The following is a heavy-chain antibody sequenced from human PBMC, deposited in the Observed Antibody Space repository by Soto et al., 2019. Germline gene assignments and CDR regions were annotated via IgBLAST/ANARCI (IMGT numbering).Heavy chain of an antibody. D-gene: IGHD6-19*01. CDR1: GFTFSDYY. J-gene: IGHJ4*02. Sequence: GGSLRLSCAASGFTFSDYYMSWIRQAPGKGLERVSYISSSGSTIYYEDSVKGRFTISRDNAKNSLYLQMNSLRAEDTAVYYCARVRVDSSDWYPLYYFDYWGQGTLVTVSS. CDR2: ISSSGSTI. CDR3: ARVRVDSSDWYPLYYFDY. V-gene: IGHV3-11*01.